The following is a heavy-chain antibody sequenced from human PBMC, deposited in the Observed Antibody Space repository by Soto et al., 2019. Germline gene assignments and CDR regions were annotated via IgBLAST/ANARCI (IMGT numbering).Heavy chain of an antibody. CDR3: ATNRAFDF. CDR2: INQDGSEK. V-gene: IGHV3-7*01. Sequence: PGGSKRLSCTASGFPISTYWMSWVRQDTGKGLEWVANINQDGSEKYYVDSVKGRFTISRDNAKNSLFLQMNNLRAEDTAVYYCATNRAFDFWGQGTMVTVSS. J-gene: IGHJ3*01. CDR1: GFPISTYW.